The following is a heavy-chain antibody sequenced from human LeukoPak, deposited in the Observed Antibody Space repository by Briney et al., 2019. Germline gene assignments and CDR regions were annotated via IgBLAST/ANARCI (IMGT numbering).Heavy chain of an antibody. CDR2: IYYSGST. V-gene: IGHV4-59*08. D-gene: IGHD3-9*01. CDR3: ARHGADTMRLIRYFDWFYFDY. J-gene: IGHJ4*02. CDR1: GGSISSYY. Sequence: SETLSLTCTVSGGSISSYYWSWIRQPPGKGLEWIGYIYYSGSTNYNPSLKSRVTISVDTSKNQFSLKLSSVTAADTAVYYCARHGADTMRLIRYFDWFYFDYWGQGTLVTVSS.